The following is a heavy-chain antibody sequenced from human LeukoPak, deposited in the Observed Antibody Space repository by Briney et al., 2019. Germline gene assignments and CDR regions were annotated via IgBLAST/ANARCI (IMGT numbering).Heavy chain of an antibody. CDR3: AKDYCGGDGYSGWYFDL. V-gene: IGHV3-9*01. CDR1: GFTFDDYA. D-gene: IGHD2-21*02. CDR2: ISYNSDTI. Sequence: GRSLRLSCAAPGFTFDDYAMHWVRQAPGKGLGWVSGISYNSDTIAYADSVKGRFTISRDNAKNSLYLQMNSLRAEDTALYYCAKDYCGGDGYSGWYFDLWGRGTLVTVSS. J-gene: IGHJ2*01.